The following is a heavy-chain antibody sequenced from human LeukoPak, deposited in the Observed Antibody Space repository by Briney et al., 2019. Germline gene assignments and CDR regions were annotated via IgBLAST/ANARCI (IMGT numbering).Heavy chain of an antibody. Sequence: PGGSLRLSCAASGFTFISYWMSWVRQAPGKGLQSVAYISQDVSHKYYVDSVKGRFTISRDNAKNSLHLEMNSLRAEDTALYYCARVGYNGWNFENWGQGTLVTVSS. J-gene: IGHJ4*02. V-gene: IGHV3-7*01. CDR1: GFTFISYW. CDR2: ISQDVSHK. D-gene: IGHD5-12*01. CDR3: ARVGYNGWNFEN.